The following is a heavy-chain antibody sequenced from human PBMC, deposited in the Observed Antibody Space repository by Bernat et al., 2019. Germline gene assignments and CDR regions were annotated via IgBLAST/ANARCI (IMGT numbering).Heavy chain of an antibody. CDR1: GGSISSYY. CDR3: ARGGIVVVRGFDY. V-gene: IGHV4-59*01. D-gene: IGHD2-2*01. CDR2: IYYSGCT. J-gene: IGHJ4*02. Sequence: QVQLQESGPGLVKPSETLSLTCTVSGGSISSYYWSWIRQPPGKGLEWIGYIYYSGCTNYNPSLKSRVTISVDTSKNQFSLKLSSVTAADTAVYYCARGGIVVVRGFDYWGQGTLVTVSS.